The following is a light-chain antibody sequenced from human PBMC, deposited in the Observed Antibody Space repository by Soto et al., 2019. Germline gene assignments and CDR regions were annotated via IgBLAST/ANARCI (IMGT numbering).Light chain of an antibody. CDR2: DVS. Sequence: QSALTQPASVSGSPGQSITISCTGTSGDVGTYNYVSWYLQRPGKAPKLMIYDVSNRPSGVSNRLSGSKSGNTASLTISGLQAEDEADYYCSSYSSSSTRDVFGTGTKLTVL. CDR1: SGDVGTYNY. V-gene: IGLV2-14*01. CDR3: SSYSSSSTRDV. J-gene: IGLJ1*01.